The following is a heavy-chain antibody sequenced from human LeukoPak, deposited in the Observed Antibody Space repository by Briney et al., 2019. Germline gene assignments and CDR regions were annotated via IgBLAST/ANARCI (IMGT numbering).Heavy chain of an antibody. J-gene: IGHJ4*02. CDR3: AKVKVRGVNLGAIDY. CDR2: ISGSGGST. D-gene: IGHD3-10*01. V-gene: IGHV3-23*01. Sequence: GGSLRLSCAASGFTFSSYAMSWVRQAPGKGLEWVSAISGSGGSTYYADSVKGRFTIFRDNSKNTLYLQMNSLRAEDTAVYYCAKVKVRGVNLGAIDYWGQGTLVTVSS. CDR1: GFTFSSYA.